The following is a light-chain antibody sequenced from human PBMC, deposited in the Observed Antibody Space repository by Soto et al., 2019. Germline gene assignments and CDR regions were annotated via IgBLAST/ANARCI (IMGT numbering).Light chain of an antibody. CDR1: SSDVGGYNY. Sequence: QSALTQPPSASGSPGQSVTISCTGTSSDVGGYNYVSWYQQHPGKAPKLMIYEVSKRPSGVADRFSGSKSGNTASLTVSGLQADDEADYYYSSYGGSNTFGVFGTGTKLTVL. J-gene: IGLJ1*01. CDR2: EVS. V-gene: IGLV2-8*01. CDR3: SSYGGSNTFGV.